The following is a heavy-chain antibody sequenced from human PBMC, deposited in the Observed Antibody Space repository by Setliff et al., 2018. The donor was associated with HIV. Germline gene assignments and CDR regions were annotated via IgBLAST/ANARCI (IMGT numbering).Heavy chain of an antibody. CDR1: GGSTSSSSYY. J-gene: IGHJ6*03. D-gene: IGHD3-16*02. V-gene: IGHV4-39*07. CDR3: ARGYPVSYYYYMDV. Sequence: PSETLSLTCSVSGGSTSSSSYYWAWVRQPPGKGPEWIGSVYYSGSTHYNPSLKSRVTILVDTSKNQFSLKLSSVTAADTAVYYCARGYPVSYYYYMDVWGKGTTVTVSS. CDR2: VYYSGST.